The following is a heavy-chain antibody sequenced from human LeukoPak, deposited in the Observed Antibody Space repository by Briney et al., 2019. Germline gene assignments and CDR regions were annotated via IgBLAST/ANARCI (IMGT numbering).Heavy chain of an antibody. CDR3: ARALPPRGMATIMGAFEI. Sequence: PGGSLRLSCAASGFTVSRNYMSWVGPAAGKELEWVSVIYIGGSTYYADSVKGRFTISRHNSENTLYLQMNSLRAEDTAVYYCARALPPRGMATIMGAFEIWAKGQWSPSLQ. CDR2: IYIGGST. V-gene: IGHV3-53*04. J-gene: IGHJ3*02. CDR1: GFTVSRNY. D-gene: IGHD5-24*01.